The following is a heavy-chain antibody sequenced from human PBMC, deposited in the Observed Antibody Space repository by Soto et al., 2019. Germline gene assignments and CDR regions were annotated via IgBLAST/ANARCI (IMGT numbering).Heavy chain of an antibody. CDR2: ISAYNGNT. V-gene: IGHV1-18*01. D-gene: IGHD3-16*01. J-gene: IGHJ6*02. Sequence: QVQLVQSGAEVKKPGASVKVSCKASGYTFTNYDFSWVQQAPGQGLEWMGWISAYNGNTNYAQKLQGRVTMTTDTSTSTAYTELRSLRSDDTAVYYCASSFGRPGSSALYYYGMDVWGQGTTVTVSS. CDR3: ASSFGRPGSSALYYYGMDV. CDR1: GYTFTNYD.